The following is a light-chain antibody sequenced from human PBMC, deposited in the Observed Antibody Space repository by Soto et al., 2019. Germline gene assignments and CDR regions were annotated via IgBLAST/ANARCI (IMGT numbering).Light chain of an antibody. CDR3: QYYDATNQV. CDR2: EDN. Sequence: KFMLTQPHSVSESPGKTVIISCTRSSGNIASNYVQRYQQRPGSSPTTVIYEDNQRPSGVPDRFSGSIDSSSNSAYLTISGLENEDESDYFCQYYDATNQVVGGGTKLTV. V-gene: IGLV6-57*01. CDR1: SGNIASNY. J-gene: IGLJ3*02.